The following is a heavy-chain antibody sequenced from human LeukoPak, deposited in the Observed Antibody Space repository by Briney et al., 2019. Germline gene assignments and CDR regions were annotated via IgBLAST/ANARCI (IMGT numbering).Heavy chain of an antibody. CDR1: GFTFSSYG. D-gene: IGHD6-19*01. Sequence: GGSLRLSCAASGFTFSSYGMHWVRQAPGKGLEWVAVIWYDGSNKYYADSVKGRFTISRDNSKNTLYLQMNSLRAEDTAVYYCARDRSPSVAGLYYYYGMDVWGQGTTITVSS. CDR2: IWYDGSNK. V-gene: IGHV3-33*01. J-gene: IGHJ6*02. CDR3: ARDRSPSVAGLYYYYGMDV.